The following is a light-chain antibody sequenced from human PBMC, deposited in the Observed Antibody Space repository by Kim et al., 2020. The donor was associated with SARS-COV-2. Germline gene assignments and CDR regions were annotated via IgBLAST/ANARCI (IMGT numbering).Light chain of an antibody. J-gene: IGLJ3*02. CDR2: EGS. CDR3: CSYAGSSWV. CDR1: SSDVGSYNL. V-gene: IGLV2-23*01. Sequence: SALTQPASVSGSPGQSITISCTGTSSDVGSYNLVSWYQQHPGKAPKLMIYEGSKRPSGVSNRFSGSKSGNTASLTISGLQAEDEADYYCCSYAGSSWVFGGGTQLTVL.